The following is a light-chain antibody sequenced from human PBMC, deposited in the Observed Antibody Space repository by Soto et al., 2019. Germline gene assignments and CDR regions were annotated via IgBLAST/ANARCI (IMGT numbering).Light chain of an antibody. CDR2: EGH. V-gene: IGLV2-23*01. Sequence: QPALAQPASVSGSPGQSITISCTGTSGFVGSFSLVSWYQQHPGKAPKVMISEGHRRPSGVPDRFSGSTSVNSASLTISGLQADDDADYYCCLYICATTYLVGTGTKVTVL. J-gene: IGLJ1*01. CDR1: SGFVGSFSL. CDR3: CLYICATTYL.